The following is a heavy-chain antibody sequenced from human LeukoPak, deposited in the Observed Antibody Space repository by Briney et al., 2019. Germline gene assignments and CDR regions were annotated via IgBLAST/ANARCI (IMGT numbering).Heavy chain of an antibody. V-gene: IGHV1-18*01. Sequence: AASVKVSCKASGYTFTSYAMNWVRQAPGQGLEWMGWISAYNGNTNYAQKLQGRVTMTTDTSTSTAYMELRSLRSDDTAVYYCARDERTAAAGTEGYFDYWGQGTLVTVSS. CDR1: GYTFTSYA. CDR3: ARDERTAAAGTEGYFDY. D-gene: IGHD6-13*01. CDR2: ISAYNGNT. J-gene: IGHJ4*02.